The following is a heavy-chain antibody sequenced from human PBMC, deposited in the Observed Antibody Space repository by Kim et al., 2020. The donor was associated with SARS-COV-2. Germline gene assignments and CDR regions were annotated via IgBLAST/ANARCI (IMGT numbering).Heavy chain of an antibody. Sequence: GGSLRLSCAASGFTFSNAWMSWVRQAPGKGLEWVGRIKSKTDGGTTDYAAPVKGRFTISRDDSKNTLYLQMNSLKTEDTAVYYCTTDFWSGYFSYYYYGMDVWGQGTTVTVSS. V-gene: IGHV3-15*01. D-gene: IGHD3-3*01. CDR1: GFTFSNAW. J-gene: IGHJ6*02. CDR2: IKSKTDGGTT. CDR3: TTDFWSGYFSYYYYGMDV.